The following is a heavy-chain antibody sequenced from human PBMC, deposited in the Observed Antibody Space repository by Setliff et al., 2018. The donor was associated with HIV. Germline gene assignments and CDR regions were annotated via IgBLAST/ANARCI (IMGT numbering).Heavy chain of an antibody. CDR1: GDSFSGSY. J-gene: IGHJ3*02. CDR3: ARVAVAGTTFGVFDI. CDR2: ISYSGST. D-gene: IGHD6-19*01. Sequence: SETLSLTCAVYGDSFSGSYWSWIRQSPGTGLEWIGSISYSGSTYYNPSLKSRLTISVDTSKNQFSLKLKSVTAADTAVYYCARVAVAGTTFGVFDIWGQGTMVTV. V-gene: IGHV4-34*01.